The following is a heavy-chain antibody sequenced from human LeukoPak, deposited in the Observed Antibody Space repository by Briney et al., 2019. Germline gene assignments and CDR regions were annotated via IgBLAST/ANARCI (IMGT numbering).Heavy chain of an antibody. D-gene: IGHD5-24*01. CDR1: GESFSGYY. CDR2: IYYSGST. J-gene: IGHJ4*02. CDR3: ARGPNYPSPSPFDY. V-gene: IGHV4-59*08. Sequence: ETLSLTCAVYGESFSGYYWSWIRQPPGKGLEWIGCIYYSGSTDYNPSLKSRVTISVDTSKNQFSLKLSSVTAADTAVYYCARGPNYPSPSPFDYWGQGTLVTVSS.